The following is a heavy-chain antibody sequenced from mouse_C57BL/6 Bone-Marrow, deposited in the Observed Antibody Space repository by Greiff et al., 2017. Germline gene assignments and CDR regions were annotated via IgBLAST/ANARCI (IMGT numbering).Heavy chain of an antibody. J-gene: IGHJ3*01. CDR1: GYTFTSYW. CDR3: ARLDSSGLAWFAY. D-gene: IGHD3-2*02. CDR2: IDPSDSYT. Sequence: VQLQQPGAELVRPGTSVKLSCKASGYTFTSYWMHWVKQRPGQGLEWIGVIDPSDSYTNYNQKFKGKATLTVDTSSSTAYMQLSSLTSEDSAVYYCARLDSSGLAWFAYWGQGTLVTVSA. V-gene: IGHV1-59*01.